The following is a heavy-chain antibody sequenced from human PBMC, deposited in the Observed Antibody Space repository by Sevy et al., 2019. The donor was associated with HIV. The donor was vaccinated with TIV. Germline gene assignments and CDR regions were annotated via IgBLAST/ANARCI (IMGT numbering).Heavy chain of an antibody. J-gene: IGHJ3*02. D-gene: IGHD3-9*01. CDR2: IDPSDSYT. CDR1: GYSFTSYW. Sequence: GESLKISCKGSGYSFTSYWISWVRQMPGKGLEWMGRIDPSDSYTNYSPSFQGHVTISVDKSISTAYLQWSSLKASDTAMYYCARHFILTGYSENTFDIWGQGTMVTVSS. V-gene: IGHV5-10-1*01. CDR3: ARHFILTGYSENTFDI.